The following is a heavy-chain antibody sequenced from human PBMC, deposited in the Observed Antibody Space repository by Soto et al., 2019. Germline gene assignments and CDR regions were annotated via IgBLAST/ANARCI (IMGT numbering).Heavy chain of an antibody. CDR2: IYHSGST. CDR3: ARAHGSGWGAFDI. J-gene: IGHJ3*02. V-gene: IGHV4-30-2*01. D-gene: IGHD3-10*01. Sequence: QLQLQESGSGLVKPSQTLSLTCAVSGGSISSGGYSWSWIRXPXGKGLEWIGYIYHSGSTYYNPSLKSRVTISVDRSKNQFSLKLSSVTAADTAVYYCARAHGSGWGAFDIWGQGTMVTVSS. CDR1: GGSISSGGYS.